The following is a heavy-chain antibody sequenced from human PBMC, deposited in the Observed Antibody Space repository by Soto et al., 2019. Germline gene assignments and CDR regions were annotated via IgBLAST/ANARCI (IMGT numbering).Heavy chain of an antibody. D-gene: IGHD5-12*01. CDR3: ARQSNIVATADWVNWFDP. CDR2: IYYSGST. Sequence: SETLSLTCTVSGGSISSYYWSWIRQPPGKGLEWIGYIYYSGSTNYNPSLKSRVTISVDTSKNQFSLKLSSVTAADTAVYYCARQSNIVATADWVNWFDPWGQGTLVTVSS. V-gene: IGHV4-59*08. CDR1: GGSISSYY. J-gene: IGHJ5*02.